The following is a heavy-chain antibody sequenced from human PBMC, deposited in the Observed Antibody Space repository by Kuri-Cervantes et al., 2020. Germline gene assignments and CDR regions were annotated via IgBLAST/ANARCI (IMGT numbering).Heavy chain of an antibody. Sequence: GGSLRLSCAASGFTFDDYAMHWVRQAPGKGLEWVSGISWNSGSIGYADSVKGRFTISRDNAKNSLYLQMISLRAEDTALYYCAKVSGYTYGGFDYWGQGTLVTVSS. D-gene: IGHD5-18*01. J-gene: IGHJ4*02. CDR3: AKVSGYTYGGFDY. CDR2: ISWNSGSI. CDR1: GFTFDDYA. V-gene: IGHV3-9*01.